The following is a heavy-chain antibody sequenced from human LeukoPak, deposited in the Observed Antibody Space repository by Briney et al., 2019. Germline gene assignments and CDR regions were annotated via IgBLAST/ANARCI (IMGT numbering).Heavy chain of an antibody. J-gene: IGHJ6*03. D-gene: IGHD4-17*01. CDR3: AREFSTTVTADRAGDRYYYYYYMDV. CDR2: ISAYNGNT. CDR1: GYTFTSYG. V-gene: IGHV1-18*01. Sequence: ASVKVSCKASGYTFTSYGISWVRQAPGQGLEWMGWISAYNGNTNYAQKLQGRVTMTTDTSTSTAYMELRSLRSDDTAVYYCAREFSTTVTADRAGDRYYYYYYMDVWGKGTTVTISS.